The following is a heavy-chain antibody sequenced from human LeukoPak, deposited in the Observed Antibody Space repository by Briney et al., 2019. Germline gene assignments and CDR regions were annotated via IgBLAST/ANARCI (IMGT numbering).Heavy chain of an antibody. CDR1: GESFSGYY. Sequence: SETLSLTCAVYGESFSGYYWSWIRQSPGKGLEWIGEINQSGNTNYNPSLKSRVIMSVDTSKNQFSLRLSSVTAADTAVYYCASSGYSSSWSQPYYFDYWGQGTLVTVSS. J-gene: IGHJ4*02. CDR3: ASSGYSSSWSQPYYFDY. V-gene: IGHV4-34*01. D-gene: IGHD6-13*01. CDR2: INQSGNT.